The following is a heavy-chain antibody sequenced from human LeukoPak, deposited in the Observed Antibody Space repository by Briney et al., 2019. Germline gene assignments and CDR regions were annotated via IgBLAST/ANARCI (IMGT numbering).Heavy chain of an antibody. Sequence: ASVKVSCKTSGYTFANSYINWVRQAPGQGLEWMGWINPNSGGTNYAQKFQGRVTMTRDTSISTAYMELSRLRSDDTAVCYCARALTMVRVWGQGTLVTVSS. V-gene: IGHV1-2*02. D-gene: IGHD3-10*01. CDR1: GYTFANSY. J-gene: IGHJ4*02. CDR2: INPNSGGT. CDR3: ARALTMVRV.